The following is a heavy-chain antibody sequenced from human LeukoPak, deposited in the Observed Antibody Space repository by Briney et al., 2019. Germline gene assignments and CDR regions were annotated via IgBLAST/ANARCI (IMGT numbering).Heavy chain of an antibody. V-gene: IGHV4-30-4*01. CDR3: ARAGSGLDYYFDY. Sequence: PSQTLSLTCTVSGGSISSGDYYWSWIRQPPGKGLEWIGYIYYSGSTNCNPSLKSRVTISVDTSKNQFSLKLSSVTAADTAVYYCARAGSGLDYYFDYWGQGTLVTVSS. D-gene: IGHD6-19*01. CDR2: IYYSGST. J-gene: IGHJ4*02. CDR1: GGSISSGDYY.